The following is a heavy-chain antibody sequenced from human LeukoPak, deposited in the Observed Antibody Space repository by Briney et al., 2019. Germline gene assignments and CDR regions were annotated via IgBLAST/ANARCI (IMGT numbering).Heavy chain of an antibody. CDR3: ARPWDLTDPSANPWAFDI. V-gene: IGHV4-34*01. J-gene: IGHJ3*02. CDR1: GGSFSGYY. D-gene: IGHD1-14*01. Sequence: SETLSLTCAVYGGSFSGYYWSWIRQPPGKGLEWIGEINHSGSTNYNPSLKSRVTISVDTSKNQFSLKLSSVTAADTAVYYCARPWDLTDPSANPWAFDIWGQGTMVTVSS. CDR2: INHSGST.